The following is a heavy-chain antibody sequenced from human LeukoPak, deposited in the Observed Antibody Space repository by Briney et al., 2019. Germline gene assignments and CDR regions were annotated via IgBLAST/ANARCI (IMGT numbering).Heavy chain of an antibody. Sequence: SETLSLTCTVSGGSISSSSYYWGWIRQPPGKGLEWIGSIYYSGSTYYIPSLKSRVTISVDTSKNQFSLKLSSVTAADTAVYYCARDFSGSYAQAFDIWGQGTMVTVSS. V-gene: IGHV4-39*07. CDR2: IYYSGST. CDR1: GGSISSSSYY. D-gene: IGHD1-26*01. CDR3: ARDFSGSYAQAFDI. J-gene: IGHJ3*02.